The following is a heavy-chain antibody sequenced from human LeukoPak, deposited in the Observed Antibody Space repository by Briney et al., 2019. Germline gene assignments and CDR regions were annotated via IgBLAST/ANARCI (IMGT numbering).Heavy chain of an antibody. J-gene: IGHJ4*02. D-gene: IGHD6-19*01. Sequence: GGSLRLSCAASGFTFSSYWMSWVHQAPGKGLEWVANIKQDGSEKYYVDSAKGRFTISRDNAKNSLYLQMNSLRAEDTAVYYCASHPLGSGWSRDGLWYFDYWGQGTLVTVSS. CDR2: IKQDGSEK. CDR3: ASHPLGSGWSRDGLWYFDY. CDR1: GFTFSSYW. V-gene: IGHV3-7*01.